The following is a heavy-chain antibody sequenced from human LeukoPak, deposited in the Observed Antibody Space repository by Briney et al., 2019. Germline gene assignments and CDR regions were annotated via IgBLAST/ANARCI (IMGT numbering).Heavy chain of an antibody. CDR1: GGSISSGGYY. J-gene: IGHJ4*02. V-gene: IGHV4-30-2*01. CDR3: ARDPRYCSGGSCSDY. CDR2: IYHSGST. Sequence: PSETLSLTCTVSGGSISSGGYYWSWIRQPPGKGLEWIGYIYHSGSTYYNPSLKSRVTISVDRSKNQFSLKLSSVTAADTAVYYCARDPRYCSGGSCSDYWGQGTLVTVSS. D-gene: IGHD2-15*01.